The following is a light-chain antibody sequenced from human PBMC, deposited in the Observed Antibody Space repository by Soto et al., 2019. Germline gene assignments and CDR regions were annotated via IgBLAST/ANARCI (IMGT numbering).Light chain of an antibody. CDR1: SSNIGAGYD. CDR2: GNS. CDR3: SSYARNRDVV. V-gene: IGLV1-40*01. Sequence: QSVLTQPPSVSGAPGQRVTISCTGSSSNIGAGYDVHWYQQLPGTAPKLLIYGNSNRPSGVPDRFSGSKSGNTASLTISGLQAEDEADYYCSSYARNRDVVFGGGTKLTVL. J-gene: IGLJ2*01.